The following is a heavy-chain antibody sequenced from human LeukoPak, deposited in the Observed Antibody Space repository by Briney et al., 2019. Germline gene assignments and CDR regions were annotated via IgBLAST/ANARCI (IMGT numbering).Heavy chain of an antibody. D-gene: IGHD2-2*01. CDR2: IYYSGST. V-gene: IGHV4-30-4*08. CDR3: ARSNGKYQLPINY. J-gene: IGHJ4*02. CDR1: GGSISSGDYY. Sequence: SQTLSLTCTVSGGSISSGDYYWSWIRHPPGKGLEWIGYIYYSGSTYYNPSLKSRVTISVDTSKNQFSLKLSSVTAADTAVYYCARSNGKYQLPINYWGQGTLVTVSS.